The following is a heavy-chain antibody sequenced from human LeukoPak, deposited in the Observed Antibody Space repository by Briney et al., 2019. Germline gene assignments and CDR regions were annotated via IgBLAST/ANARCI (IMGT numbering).Heavy chain of an antibody. V-gene: IGHV4-31*03. CDR2: IHYSGST. J-gene: IGHJ4*02. CDR3: ARAPDPNSYDRSGFDY. D-gene: IGHD3-22*01. CDR1: GGSISRGAYY. Sequence: PSETLSLTCTVSGGSISRGAYYWSWIRQHPGKGLEWIGYIHYSGSTYYNPSLKSRLIISVDTSKNQFSLNLTSVTAADTAVYYCARAPDPNSYDRSGFDYWGQGTLITVSS.